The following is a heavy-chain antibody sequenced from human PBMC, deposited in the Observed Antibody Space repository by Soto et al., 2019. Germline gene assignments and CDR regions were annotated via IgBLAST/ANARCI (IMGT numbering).Heavy chain of an antibody. D-gene: IGHD3-9*01. CDR3: ARVNFPVGYFDWLLYGNWFDP. Sequence: NPSETLSLTCTVSGGSISSYYWSWIRQPPGKGLEWIGYIYYSGSTNYNPSLKSRVTISVDTSKNQFSLKLSSVTAADTAVYYCARVNFPVGYFDWLLYGNWFDPWGQGTLVTVSS. CDR2: IYYSGST. J-gene: IGHJ5*02. CDR1: GGSISSYY. V-gene: IGHV4-59*01.